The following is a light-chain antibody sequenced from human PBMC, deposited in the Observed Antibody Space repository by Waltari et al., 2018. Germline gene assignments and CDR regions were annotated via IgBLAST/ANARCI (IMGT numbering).Light chain of an antibody. V-gene: IGKV1-17*01. Sequence: DIQMSQSPSSLSASVGDRVTITCRASQGIKPNLHWFHQKPGRAPSLLIYNLNTLPSGVPSRFSGSGSGTEFTLTINSLQPEDFGIYFCQQGDSNPWTFGQGTKVDIK. CDR3: QQGDSNPWT. CDR1: QGIKPN. CDR2: NLN. J-gene: IGKJ1*01.